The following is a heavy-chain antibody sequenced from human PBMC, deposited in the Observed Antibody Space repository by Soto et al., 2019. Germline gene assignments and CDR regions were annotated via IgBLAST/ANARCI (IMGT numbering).Heavy chain of an antibody. J-gene: IGHJ4*02. V-gene: IGHV3-64*01. Sequence: TSETLSLTCTVSGGSINHYYWTWIRQPPGKGLEWVSGINSNGGSTDYANSVKGRFTISRDNSKNSLYLQMGSLRAEDMAVYYCARQSYSSYYFDYWGQGTLVTVSS. CDR3: ARQSYSSYYFDY. CDR1: GGSINHYY. CDR2: INSNGGST. D-gene: IGHD6-13*01.